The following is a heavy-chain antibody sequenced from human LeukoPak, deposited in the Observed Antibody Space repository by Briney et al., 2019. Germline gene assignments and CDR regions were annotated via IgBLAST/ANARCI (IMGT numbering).Heavy chain of an antibody. J-gene: IGHJ4*02. D-gene: IGHD6-19*01. V-gene: IGHV3-21*01. CDR2: ISSSSSYI. Sequence: GGSLRLSCAASGFTFSSYAMSWVRQAPGKGLEWVSSISSSSSYIYYADSVKGRFTISRDNAKNSLYLQMNSLRAEDTAVYYCARDRRLVHFVGDYWGQGTLVTVSS. CDR3: ARDRRLVHFVGDY. CDR1: GFTFSSYA.